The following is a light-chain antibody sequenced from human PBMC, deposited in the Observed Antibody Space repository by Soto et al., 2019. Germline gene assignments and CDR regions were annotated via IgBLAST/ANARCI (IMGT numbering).Light chain of an antibody. CDR3: QQYNNSLLV. J-gene: IGKJ4*01. V-gene: IGKV3-15*01. CDR1: QSVSSN. Sequence: ELVMTQSPATLSVSPGERATLSCRASQSVSSNLAWYQQKPGQAPRLLIYGASTSATGIPARFSGSGSGTEFTINISSLQSEDFAVYYCQQYNNSLLVFGGGTKVEIK. CDR2: GAS.